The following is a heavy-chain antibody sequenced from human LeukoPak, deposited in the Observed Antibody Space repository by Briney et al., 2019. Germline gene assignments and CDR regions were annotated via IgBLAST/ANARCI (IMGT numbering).Heavy chain of an antibody. CDR2: ISSSGGTI. CDR3: ARDNEGMATTIYYYYYGMDV. V-gene: IGHV3-11*01. J-gene: IGHJ6*02. Sequence: PGGSLRLSCAASGFTFSDYYMSWIRQAPGKGLEWVSYISSSGGTIYYADSVKGRFTISRDNAKNSLYLQMNSLRAEDTAVYYCARDNEGMATTIYYYYYGMDVWGQGTTVTVSS. D-gene: IGHD5-12*01. CDR1: GFTFSDYY.